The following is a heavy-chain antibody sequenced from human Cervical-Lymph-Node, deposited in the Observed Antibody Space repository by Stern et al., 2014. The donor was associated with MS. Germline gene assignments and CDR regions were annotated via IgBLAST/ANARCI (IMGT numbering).Heavy chain of an antibody. V-gene: IGHV2-70*15. J-gene: IGHJ6*02. Sequence: QVTLKESGPALVRPTQTLTLTCTFSGFSLNTPGMCVTWIRQPPGKALEWLARIYLDDDKYYSTSLKTRLTVSKDTSKNQVVLRMTNMDPVDTATYYCARLEVPTSPGFHYYYYAMDVWGQGTTVTVSS. CDR3: ARLEVPTSPGFHYYYYAMDV. CDR2: IYLDDDK. D-gene: IGHD2-2*01. CDR1: GFSLNTPGMC.